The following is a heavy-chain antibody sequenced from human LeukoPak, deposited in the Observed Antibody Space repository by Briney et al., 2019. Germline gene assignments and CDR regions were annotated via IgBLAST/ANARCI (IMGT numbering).Heavy chain of an antibody. D-gene: IGHD2-8*02. Sequence: GGSLRLSCAASGFTFRNYSMHWVRQATGKGLEWVSFIWSDGNNRFYADSVKGRFTISRDNSKNMLYLQMDTLRAEDTALYYCAKDPGASVSGFHMDVWGKGTTVIVSS. J-gene: IGHJ6*03. CDR2: IWSDGNNR. CDR3: AKDPGASVSGFHMDV. CDR1: GFTFRNYS. V-gene: IGHV3-30*02.